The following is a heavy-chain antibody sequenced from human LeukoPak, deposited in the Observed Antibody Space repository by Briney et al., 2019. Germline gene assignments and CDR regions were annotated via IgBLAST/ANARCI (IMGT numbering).Heavy chain of an antibody. Sequence: PGGSLRLSCAVSGFTFSAYTMNWVRQAPGKGLEWVSVITAGGGSTYYADSVRGRFTISRDNSKNTLFLQMNSLRVEDTAIYYCAINAGQWLVPFDYWGQGTLVTVAS. CDR3: AINAGQWLVPFDY. CDR2: ITAGGGST. CDR1: GFTFSAYT. J-gene: IGHJ4*02. V-gene: IGHV3-23*01. D-gene: IGHD6-19*01.